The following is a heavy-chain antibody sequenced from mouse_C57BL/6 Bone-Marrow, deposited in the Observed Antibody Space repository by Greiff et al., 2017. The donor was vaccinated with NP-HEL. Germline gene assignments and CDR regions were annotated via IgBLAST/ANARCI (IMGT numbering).Heavy chain of an antibody. V-gene: IGHV1-5*01. D-gene: IGHD3-2*02. J-gene: IGHJ3*01. Sequence: EVQLQESGTVLARPGASVKMSCKTSGYTFTSYWMHWVKQRPGQGLEWIGAIYPGNSDTSSNQKFKGKAKLTAVTSASTAYMERSSLTNEDSAVYYCTRSTAQAKGFAYWGQGTLVTVSA. CDR2: IYPGNSDT. CDR1: GYTFTSYW. CDR3: TRSTAQAKGFAY.